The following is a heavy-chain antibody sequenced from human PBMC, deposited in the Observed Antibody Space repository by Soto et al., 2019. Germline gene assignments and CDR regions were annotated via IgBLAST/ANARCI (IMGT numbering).Heavy chain of an antibody. D-gene: IGHD5-12*01. V-gene: IGHV1-8*01. CDR2: MNPNSGNT. CDR1: GYTFTSYD. CDR3: ARYDIGYSGYDFRP. J-gene: IGHJ5*02. Sequence: ASVKVSCKASGYTFTSYDINLVRQATGQGLEWMGWMNPNSGNTGYAQKFQGRVTMTRNTSISTAYMELSSLRSEDTAVYYCARYDIGYSGYDFRPWGQGALVTVSS.